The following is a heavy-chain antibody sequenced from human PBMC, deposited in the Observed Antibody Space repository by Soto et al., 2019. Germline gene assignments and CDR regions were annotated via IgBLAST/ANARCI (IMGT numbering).Heavy chain of an antibody. J-gene: IGHJ4*02. D-gene: IGHD6-19*01. CDR2: TYYSSKWYS. CDR3: ARGSYYSGWV. V-gene: IGHV6-1*01. Sequence: QTLSLTCAISGYSVSSTSTAWSLIRQSPSRGLEWLGRTYYSSKWYSDYAVSVKSRITINPDTSKNQFSLQLNSVTPEDTAVYYCARGSYYSGWVWGQGTLVTVSS. CDR1: GYSVSSTSTA.